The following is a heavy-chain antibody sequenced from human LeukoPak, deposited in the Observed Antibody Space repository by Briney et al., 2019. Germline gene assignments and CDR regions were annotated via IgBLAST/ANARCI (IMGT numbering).Heavy chain of an antibody. CDR2: ISSSSSYT. D-gene: IGHD2-21*02. CDR3: ARVVAVTSYYFDY. Sequence: GGSLRLSCAAFGFTFSDYDMSWIRQAPGKGLEWISYISSSSSYTNYADSVKGRFTISRDNAKTSLYLQMNNLRAEDTAVYYCARVVAVTSYYFDYWGQGTLVTVSS. V-gene: IGHV3-11*06. CDR1: GFTFSDYD. J-gene: IGHJ4*02.